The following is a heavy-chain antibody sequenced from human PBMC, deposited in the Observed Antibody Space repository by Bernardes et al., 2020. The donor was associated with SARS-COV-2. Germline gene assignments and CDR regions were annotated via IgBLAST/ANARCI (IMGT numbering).Heavy chain of an antibody. CDR2: INPYSGAT. CDR1: GYIFTAHY. D-gene: IGHD3-22*01. Sequence: ASVKVSCKASGYIFTAHYLHWVRQAPGQGPEWMGWINPYSGATDYAQRFQGRVTLTTDTTSSTTYMELSRLRADDTAVYYCARGLNYYDSSGYPAVWGQGTLVSVSS. V-gene: IGHV1-2*02. CDR3: ARGLNYYDSSGYPAV. J-gene: IGHJ4*02.